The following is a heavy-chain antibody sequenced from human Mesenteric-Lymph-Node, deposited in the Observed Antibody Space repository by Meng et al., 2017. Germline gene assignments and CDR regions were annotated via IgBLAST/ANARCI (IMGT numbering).Heavy chain of an antibody. J-gene: IGHJ4*02. CDR3: ARITGTYLAN. D-gene: IGHD1-26*01. CDR2: INPINGAT. Sequence: QVQLVQSGAEVTKPGAAVKVSCKASGYTFSDHYIHWVRQAPGQGLEWMGRINPINGATNHAKKFQGRVTMTRDTSISTAYMELTRLKSDDTAVYFCARITGTYLANWGQGTLVTVSS. CDR1: GYTFSDHY. V-gene: IGHV1-2*06.